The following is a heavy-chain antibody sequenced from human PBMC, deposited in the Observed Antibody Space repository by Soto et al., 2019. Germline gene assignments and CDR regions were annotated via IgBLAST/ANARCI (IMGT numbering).Heavy chain of an antibody. CDR1: GFTFSSYA. CDR2: ISYDGSNK. CDR3: ARGGGGYRTPFDY. D-gene: IGHD3-22*01. J-gene: IGHJ4*02. V-gene: IGHV3-30-3*01. Sequence: QVQLVESGGGVVQPGRSLRLSCAASGFTFSSYAMHWVRQAPGKGLEWAAVISYDGSNKYYADSVKGRFTISRDNSKNTLYLQMNSLRAEDTAVYYCARGGGGYRTPFDYWGQGTLVTVSS.